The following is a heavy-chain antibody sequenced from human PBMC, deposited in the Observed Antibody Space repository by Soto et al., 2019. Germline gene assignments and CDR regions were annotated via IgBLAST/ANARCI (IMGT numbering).Heavy chain of an antibody. D-gene: IGHD2-2*01. V-gene: IGHV4-59*01. CDR2: IYYIGST. J-gene: IGHJ5*02. CDR1: GGSISSYY. CDR3: ARGLRRQLLNWFDP. Sequence: SETLSLTCTVSGGSISSYYWSWIRQPPGKGLEWIGYIYYIGSTNYNPSLKSRVTISVDTSKNQFSLKLSSVTAADTAVYYCARGLRRQLLNWFDPWGQGTLDTVSS.